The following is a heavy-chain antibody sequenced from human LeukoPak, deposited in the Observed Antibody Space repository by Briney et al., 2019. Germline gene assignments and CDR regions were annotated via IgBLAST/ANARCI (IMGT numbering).Heavy chain of an antibody. CDR1: GFTFSSYG. CDR3: AREGMTMVRGVISNY. J-gene: IGHJ4*02. D-gene: IGHD3-10*01. V-gene: IGHV3-48*04. CDR2: ISTSGSGDTM. Sequence: GGSLRLSCAASGFTFSSYGMHWVRQAPGKGLEWVSYISTSGSGDTMYYADSVKGRFTISRDNAKNSLYLQMNSLRAEDTAVYYCAREGMTMVRGVISNYWGQGTLVTVSS.